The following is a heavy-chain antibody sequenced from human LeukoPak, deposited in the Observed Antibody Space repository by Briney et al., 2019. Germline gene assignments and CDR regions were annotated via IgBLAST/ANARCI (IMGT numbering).Heavy chain of an antibody. CDR1: GGSISSSSYY. D-gene: IGHD6-13*01. V-gene: IGHV4-39*01. Sequence: SETLSLTCTVSGGSISSSSYYWGWIRQPPGKGLEWIGSIYYSGSTYYNPSLKSRVTISVDTSKNQFSLKLSSVTAADTAVYYCARRMMYSKSSYYYYGMDVWGQGTTVTVSS. CDR3: ARRMMYSKSSYYYYGMDV. CDR2: IYYSGST. J-gene: IGHJ6*02.